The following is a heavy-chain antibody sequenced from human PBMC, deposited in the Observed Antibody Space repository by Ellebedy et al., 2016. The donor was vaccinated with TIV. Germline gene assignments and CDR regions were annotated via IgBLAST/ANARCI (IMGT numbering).Heavy chain of an antibody. V-gene: IGHV4-39*01. Sequence: SETLSLXXTVSGGSISSSSYYWGWIRQPPGKGLEWIGSIYYSGSTYYNPSLKSRVTISVDTSKNQFSLKLSSVTAADTAVYYCARRKGEGYGPPYRRNGMDVWGQGTTVTVSS. D-gene: IGHD5-18*01. J-gene: IGHJ6*02. CDR1: GGSISSSSYY. CDR3: ARRKGEGYGPPYRRNGMDV. CDR2: IYYSGST.